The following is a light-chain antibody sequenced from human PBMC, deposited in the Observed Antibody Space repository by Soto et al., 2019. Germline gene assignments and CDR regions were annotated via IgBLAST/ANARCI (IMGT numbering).Light chain of an antibody. Sequence: DIQMTQSPSTLSASVGDRVTINCRARQNILRYLAWYQHKPGKAPKLLIYDASTLDYGVPSRFSGSGSGTEFRLTISSLQPDDFATYYCQHYISYSTWTFGQGTKVDIK. J-gene: IGKJ1*01. V-gene: IGKV1-5*01. CDR2: DAS. CDR3: QHYISYSTWT. CDR1: QNILRY.